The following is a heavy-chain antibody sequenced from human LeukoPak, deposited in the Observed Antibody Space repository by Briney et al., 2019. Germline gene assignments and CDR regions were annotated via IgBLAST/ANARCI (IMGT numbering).Heavy chain of an antibody. J-gene: IGHJ4*02. D-gene: IGHD3-22*01. V-gene: IGHV3-73*01. CDR3: TRRHYYDRSGYIDY. CDR1: GFTFSGSA. CDR2: IRSKANSYAT. Sequence: PVGSLRLSCAASGFTFSGSAMHWVRQASGKGLEWVGRIRSKANSYATAYAASVKGRFTISRDDSRNTAYLQMNSLKTEDTAVYYCTRRHYYDRSGYIDYWGQGTLVTVSS.